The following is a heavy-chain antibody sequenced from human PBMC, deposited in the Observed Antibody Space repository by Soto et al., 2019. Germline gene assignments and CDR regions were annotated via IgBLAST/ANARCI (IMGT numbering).Heavy chain of an antibody. J-gene: IGHJ4*02. CDR2: ISYDGSNK. D-gene: IGHD3-10*01. CDR3: AKGGLGLSE. Sequence: QVQLVESGGGVVQPGRSLRLSCAASGFTFSSYGMNWVRQAPGKGLEWVAVISYDGSNKYYADSVKGRFTISRDNSKNTLYPQMNSLRAEDTAVYYCAKGGLGLSEWGQGTLVTVSS. CDR1: GFTFSSYG. V-gene: IGHV3-30*18.